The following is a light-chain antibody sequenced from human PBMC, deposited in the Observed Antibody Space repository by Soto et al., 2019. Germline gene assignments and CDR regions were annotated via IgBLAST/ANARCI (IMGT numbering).Light chain of an antibody. J-gene: IGKJ2*01. CDR2: VAS. Sequence: DIQMIQFPSSLSASVGDRVAITCRASQSISTFLNWYQQKPGKAPRLLIYVASSLQSGVPSRFSGSGSGTEFTLTIGDLQPEDFATYYCHPSSGIVQTFGQGTKLEIK. CDR1: QSISTF. CDR3: HPSSGIVQT. V-gene: IGKV1-39*01.